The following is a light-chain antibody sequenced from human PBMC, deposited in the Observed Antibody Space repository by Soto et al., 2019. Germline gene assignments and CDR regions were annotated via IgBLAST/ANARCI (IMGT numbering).Light chain of an antibody. Sequence: EIVMTQSPATLSVSPGERATLSCRASQSVSSNLAWYQQKPGQAPTLLIYGVSTMATGIPDRFSGSGSGTEFTLTISSLQSEDFAIYYCQQYNNWPPLTFGQGTKVEIK. V-gene: IGKV3-15*01. J-gene: IGKJ1*01. CDR1: QSVSSN. CDR2: GVS. CDR3: QQYNNWPPLT.